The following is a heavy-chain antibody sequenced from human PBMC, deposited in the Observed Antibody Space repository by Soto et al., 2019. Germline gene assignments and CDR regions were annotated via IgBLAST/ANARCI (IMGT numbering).Heavy chain of an antibody. CDR2: INLDGSEQ. CDR3: SRENWFQDY. J-gene: IGHJ4*02. CDR1: GFTFTRYY. Sequence: VGSLRLSCVASGFTFTRYYMTWVRQAPGKGLEWVASINLDGSEQFYVDSVKGRLIISRDNARSSLYLQMNSLRAEDTALYFCSRENWFQDYWGPGTLVTVSS. D-gene: IGHD3-9*01. V-gene: IGHV3-7*03.